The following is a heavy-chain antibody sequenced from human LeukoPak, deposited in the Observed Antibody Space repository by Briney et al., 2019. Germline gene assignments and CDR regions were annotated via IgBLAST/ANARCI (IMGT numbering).Heavy chain of an antibody. V-gene: IGHV1-18*04. CDR2: INTYNGNT. CDR3: ARQARGYSSGWYQFHFDY. J-gene: IGHJ4*02. CDR1: DYTFSSYG. Sequence: GASVKVSCKASDYTFSSYGISWVRQAPGQRLEWMGWINTYNGNTNYAQKLQGRVTMTTDTSTSTAYMELRSLRSDDTAVYFCARQARGYSSGWYQFHFDYWGQGTLVIVSS. D-gene: IGHD6-19*01.